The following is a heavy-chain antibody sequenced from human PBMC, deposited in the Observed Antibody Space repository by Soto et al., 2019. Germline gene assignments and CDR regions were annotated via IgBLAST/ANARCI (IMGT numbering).Heavy chain of an antibody. CDR3: ARVRGSSSSFPDY. Sequence: GGSLRLSCAASGFTFSSYSLNWVRQAPGKGLEWVSSISSSSSYIYYADSVKGRFTISRDNAKNSLYLQMSSLRAEDTAVYYCARVRGSSSSFPDYWGQGTLVTVSS. CDR2: ISSSSSYI. D-gene: IGHD6-13*01. CDR1: GFTFSSYS. V-gene: IGHV3-21*01. J-gene: IGHJ4*02.